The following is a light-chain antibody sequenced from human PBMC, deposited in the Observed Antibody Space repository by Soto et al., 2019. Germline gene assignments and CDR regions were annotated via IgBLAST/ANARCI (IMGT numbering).Light chain of an antibody. CDR2: EVS. Sequence: QSALTQPRSVSGSPGQSVTISCTGTSSDLGAYTYVSWYQQHPGQAPKLMIYEVSNRPSGVPDRFSGSKSGNTASLTISGRQAEDEADYYCCSYAGRYTWVFGGGTQLTVL. J-gene: IGLJ7*01. CDR3: CSYAGRYTWV. CDR1: SSDLGAYTY. V-gene: IGLV2-11*01.